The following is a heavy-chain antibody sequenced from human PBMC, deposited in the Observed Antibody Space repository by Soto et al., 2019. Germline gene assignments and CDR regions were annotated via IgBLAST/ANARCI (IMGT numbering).Heavy chain of an antibody. Sequence: QIQLVQSVTEVKKPGASVQVSCKASGYSFTSYGINWVRQAPGQGLEWMGWISTYNGDTNYAQKFQGRVTMTTDTSTTTAYMELRRLTSDDTAVYFCARGDSTGSPRGWFDPWGQGTVVTGSS. V-gene: IGHV1-18*04. D-gene: IGHD6-19*01. J-gene: IGHJ5*02. CDR2: ISTYNGDT. CDR3: ARGDSTGSPRGWFDP. CDR1: GYSFTSYG.